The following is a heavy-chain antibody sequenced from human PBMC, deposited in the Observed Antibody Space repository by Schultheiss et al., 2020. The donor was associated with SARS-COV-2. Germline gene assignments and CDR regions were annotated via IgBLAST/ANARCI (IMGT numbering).Heavy chain of an antibody. CDR2: IYTSGST. CDR1: GGSISSYY. CDR3: ARVKQWLNAFDI. J-gene: IGHJ4*02. D-gene: IGHD6-19*01. V-gene: IGHV4-4*07. Sequence: GSLRLSCTVSGGSISSYYWSWIRQPAGKGLEWIGRIYTSGSTNYNPSLKSRVTMSVDTSKNQFSLKLSSVTAADTAVYYCARVKQWLNAFDIWGQGTLVTVSS.